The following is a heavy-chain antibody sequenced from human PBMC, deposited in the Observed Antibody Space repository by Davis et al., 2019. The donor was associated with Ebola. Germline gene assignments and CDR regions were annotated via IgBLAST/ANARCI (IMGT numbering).Heavy chain of an antibody. V-gene: IGHV3-74*01. CDR3: ARGNRYCSGDTCANWLDP. CDR2: INSDGSST. Sequence: HTGGSLRPSCAASGFTFSSYWMHWVRQAPGKGLVWVSRINSDGSSTSYADSVKGRFTISRDNAKNTLYVQMNSLRAEDTAVYYCARGNRYCSGDTCANWLDPWGQGTLVTVSS. D-gene: IGHD2-15*01. CDR1: GFTFSSYW. J-gene: IGHJ5*02.